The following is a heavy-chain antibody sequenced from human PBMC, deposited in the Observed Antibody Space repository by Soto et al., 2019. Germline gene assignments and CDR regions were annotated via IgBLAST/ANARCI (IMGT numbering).Heavy chain of an antibody. CDR3: ARDPGQWLAFDY. J-gene: IGHJ4*02. CDR2: IWYDGSNK. V-gene: IGHV3-33*01. CDR1: GFTFSSYG. Sequence: QVQLVESGGGVVQPGRSLRLSCAVSGFTFSSYGMHWVRQAPGKGLEWVAIIWYDGSNKYYADSVKGRFTISRDNSKNTLYLQMNSLRAEDTAVYYCARDPGQWLAFDYWGQGTLVTVSS. D-gene: IGHD6-19*01.